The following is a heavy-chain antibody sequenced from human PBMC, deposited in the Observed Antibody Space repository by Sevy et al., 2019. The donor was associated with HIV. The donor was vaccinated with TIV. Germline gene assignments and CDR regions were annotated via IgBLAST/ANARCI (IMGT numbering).Heavy chain of an antibody. V-gene: IGHV1-2*02. CDR3: ARGGVFSLRYYFAY. Sequence: APVKVSCQTSTSSFTAFYLHWLRQAPGQGLEWMGWINPNSGGSGDTNYAQKFQGRLTMTSDASISTAYMELTRLRSDHTAVYYCARGGVFSLRYYFAYWGQGTLVTVSS. CDR2: INPNSGGSGDT. D-gene: IGHD2-8*01. J-gene: IGHJ4*02. CDR1: TSSFTAFY.